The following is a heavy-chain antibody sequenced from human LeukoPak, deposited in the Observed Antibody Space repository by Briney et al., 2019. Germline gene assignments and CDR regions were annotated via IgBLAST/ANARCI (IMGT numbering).Heavy chain of an antibody. J-gene: IGHJ4*02. D-gene: IGHD5-12*01. CDR3: ARYVATTHYFDY. CDR1: GFTFTTFW. Sequence: PGGSLRLSCATSGFTFTTFWMHWVRQAPGKGLVWVSRISNDGSSTNYADSLKGRFTISRDNAKNSLYLQMNSLRAEDTAVYYCARYVATTHYFDYWGQGTLVTVSS. CDR2: ISNDGSST. V-gene: IGHV3-74*01.